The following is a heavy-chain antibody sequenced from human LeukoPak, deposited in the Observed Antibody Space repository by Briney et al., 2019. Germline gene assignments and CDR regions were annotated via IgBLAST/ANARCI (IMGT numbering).Heavy chain of an antibody. CDR1: GFRFSSYG. D-gene: IGHD3-22*01. CDR2: RQYDGGNK. Sequence: PGGSLRLSCAASGFRFSSYGMHWVRQAPGKGLEWVAFRQYDGGNKDYADSVKGRFTISRDNSKNTLYLQMNSLRAEDTAVYYCAKALRGYYDSSGYPFDYWGQGTLVTVSS. J-gene: IGHJ4*02. CDR3: AKALRGYYDSSGYPFDY. V-gene: IGHV3-30*02.